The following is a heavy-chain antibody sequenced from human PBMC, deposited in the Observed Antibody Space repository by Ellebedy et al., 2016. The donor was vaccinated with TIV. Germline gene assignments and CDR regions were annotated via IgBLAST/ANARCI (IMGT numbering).Heavy chain of an antibody. CDR3: ARTSTVTNLNWFDP. CDR1: GFTFSSYA. D-gene: IGHD4-17*01. V-gene: IGHV3-30*04. Sequence: GESLKISXAASGFTFSSYAMHWVRQAPGKGLEWVAVISYDGSNKYYADSVKGRFTISRDNSKNTLYLQMNSLRAEDTAVYYCARTSTVTNLNWFDPWGQGTLVTVSS. J-gene: IGHJ5*02. CDR2: ISYDGSNK.